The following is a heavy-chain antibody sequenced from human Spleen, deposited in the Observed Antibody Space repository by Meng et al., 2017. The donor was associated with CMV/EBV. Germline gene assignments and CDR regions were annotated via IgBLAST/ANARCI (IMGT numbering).Heavy chain of an antibody. CDR2: IYPGESET. J-gene: IGHJ6*02. CDR3: ARVIEGAYGMDV. Sequence: GESLKISCKGSGYSFNNYWIGWVRQMPGKGLEYMGLIYPGESETRYSPSFRGQVTISADKSITTVHLQWSSLKASDTAKYYCARVIEGAYGMDVWGQGTTVTVSS. V-gene: IGHV5-51*01. D-gene: IGHD3-22*01. CDR1: GYSFNNYW.